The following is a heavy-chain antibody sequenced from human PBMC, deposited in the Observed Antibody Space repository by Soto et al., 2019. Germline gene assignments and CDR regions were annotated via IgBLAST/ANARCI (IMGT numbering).Heavy chain of an antibody. V-gene: IGHV3-30*09. Sequence: PGGSLRPSSAASGFTFTSYAMHFVRQAPGKGLEWVAVISYDGNNKYYADSVKGQFAISRDNSKNTLYLQMNSMRAEDTAVYYCARDLGSGSSDFWSQGTLVTVSS. CDR1: GFTFTSYA. J-gene: IGHJ4*02. D-gene: IGHD1-26*01. CDR3: ARDLGSGSSDF. CDR2: ISYDGNNK.